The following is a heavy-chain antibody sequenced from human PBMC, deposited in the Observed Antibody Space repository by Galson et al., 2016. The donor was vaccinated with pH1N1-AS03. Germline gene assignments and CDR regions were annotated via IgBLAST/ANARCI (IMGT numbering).Heavy chain of an antibody. J-gene: IGHJ4*02. V-gene: IGHV4-39*07. CDR3: ARVGVPAAIGGYYFDH. D-gene: IGHD2-2*02. CDR1: GGSITRSGLS. CDR2: IYYTGST. Sequence: ETLSLTCSVSGGSITRSGLSWGWIRQPPGKGLEWIGNIYYTGSTTYNPSLESRVTISLDTSKTQFSLRLSSVTAADTAVYYCARVGVPAAIGGYYFDHWGQGTLVAVSS.